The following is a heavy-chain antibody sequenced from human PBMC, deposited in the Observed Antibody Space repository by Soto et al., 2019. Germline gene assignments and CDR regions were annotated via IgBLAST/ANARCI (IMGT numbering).Heavy chain of an antibody. V-gene: IGHV2-26*01. CDR2: IFSNDEK. CDR1: GFSLSNARLG. Sequence: QVTLKESGPVLVKPTETLTLTCTVSGFSLSNARLGVSWIRQPPGKALEWLAHIFSNDEKSYSTSLKSRLTISKDTSKSQVVLTMTNMDPVDTATYYCARISSYSSGWYYFDYWGQGTLVTVSS. J-gene: IGHJ4*02. CDR3: ARISSYSSGWYYFDY. D-gene: IGHD6-19*01.